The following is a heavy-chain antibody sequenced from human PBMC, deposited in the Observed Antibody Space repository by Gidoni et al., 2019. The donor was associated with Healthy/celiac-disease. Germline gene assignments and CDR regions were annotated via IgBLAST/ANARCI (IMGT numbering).Heavy chain of an antibody. J-gene: IGHJ6*02. D-gene: IGHD2-15*01. CDR2: TIPILGIA. CDR1: GCTFSSYT. Sequence: VQLVPSGAEVKTPGSSVTVSCQSAGCTFSSYTISWVRQAPGQGLGWMGRTIPILGIANYAQKFQGRVTITADKSTSTAYMELSSLRSEDTAVYYCARSGCSGGSCYSGDYYGMDVWGQGTTVTVSS. V-gene: IGHV1-69*02. CDR3: ARSGCSGGSCYSGDYYGMDV.